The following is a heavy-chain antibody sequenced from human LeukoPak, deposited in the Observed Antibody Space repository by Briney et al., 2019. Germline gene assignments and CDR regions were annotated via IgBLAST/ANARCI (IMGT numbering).Heavy chain of an antibody. J-gene: IGHJ4*02. V-gene: IGHV3-30*03. Sequence: GRSLRLSCAASGFTFSSYGMHWVRQAPGKGLEWVAVISYDGSNKYYADSVKGRFTISRDNSKNTLYLQMNSLRAEDTAVYYCARGIGYDSSGFDYWGQGTLVTVSS. CDR1: GFTFSSYG. D-gene: IGHD3-22*01. CDR2: ISYDGSNK. CDR3: ARGIGYDSSGFDY.